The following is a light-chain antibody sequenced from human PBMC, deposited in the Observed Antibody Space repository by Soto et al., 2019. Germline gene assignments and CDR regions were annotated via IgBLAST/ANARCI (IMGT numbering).Light chain of an antibody. Sequence: QSVLTQPASVSGSPGQSITISCTGTSSAVGSYNLVSWYQQHPGKAPKLMIYEGSKRPSGVSNRFSGSKSGNTASLTISGLLAEDEADYYCCSYAGDVVFGGGTQLTVL. CDR1: SSAVGSYNL. V-gene: IGLV2-23*01. CDR3: CSYAGDVV. J-gene: IGLJ2*01. CDR2: EGS.